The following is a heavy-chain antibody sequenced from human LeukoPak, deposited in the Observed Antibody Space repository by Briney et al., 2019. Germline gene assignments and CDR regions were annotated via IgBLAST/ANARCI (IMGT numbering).Heavy chain of an antibody. D-gene: IGHD5-12*01. V-gene: IGHV1-46*03. Sequence: ASVKVSCKASGYTFTSYYMHWARQAPGQGLEWMGIINPSGGSTSYAQRFQGRVTMTRDTSTSTVYMELSSLRSEDTAVYYCASAGYDGAFDYWGQGTLVTVSS. CDR1: GYTFTSYY. CDR3: ASAGYDGAFDY. CDR2: INPSGGST. J-gene: IGHJ4*02.